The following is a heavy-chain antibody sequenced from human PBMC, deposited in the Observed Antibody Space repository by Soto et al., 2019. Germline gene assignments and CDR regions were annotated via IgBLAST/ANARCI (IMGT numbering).Heavy chain of an antibody. D-gene: IGHD4-4*01. V-gene: IGHV4-31*03. J-gene: IGHJ4*02. CDR2: IHPSGGT. Sequence: PSETLSLTCTFSGASISSGTYYWNWIRQSPEKGLEWIGCIHPSGGTHYNPSLKSRVSISDDTSKNQFSLKMSSVTAADTAVYYCARGHDYSKSGYWCQRTLVTVSS. CDR3: ARGHDYSKSGY. CDR1: GASISSGTYY.